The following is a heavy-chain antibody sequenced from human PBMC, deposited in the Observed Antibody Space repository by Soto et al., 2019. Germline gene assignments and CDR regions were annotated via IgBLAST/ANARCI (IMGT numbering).Heavy chain of an antibody. CDR1: GFTFSNYG. V-gene: IGHV3-30*18. J-gene: IGHJ4*02. CDR3: AKGGGSARDFDY. CDR2: TSYDGNNK. D-gene: IGHD1-26*01. Sequence: GGSLRLSCTGSGFTFSNYGMHWVRQAPGKGLEWVASTSYDGNNKYYADSLKGRFTISRDNSKKMVYLQMTSLGPEDTAVYYCAKGGGSARDFDYWGQGALVTVSS.